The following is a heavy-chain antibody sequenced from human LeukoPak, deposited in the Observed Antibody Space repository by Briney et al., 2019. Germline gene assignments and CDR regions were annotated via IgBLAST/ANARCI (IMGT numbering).Heavy chain of an antibody. CDR3: ARVDSSGWGIFDY. V-gene: IGHV4-59*01. Sequence: SETLSLTCTVSGGSISSYYWSWIRQPPGKGLGWIGYIYYSGSTNYNPSLKSRVTISVDTSKNQFSLKLSSVTAADTAVYYCARVDSSGWGIFDYWGQGTLVTVSS. D-gene: IGHD6-19*01. CDR1: GGSISSYY. J-gene: IGHJ4*02. CDR2: IYYSGST.